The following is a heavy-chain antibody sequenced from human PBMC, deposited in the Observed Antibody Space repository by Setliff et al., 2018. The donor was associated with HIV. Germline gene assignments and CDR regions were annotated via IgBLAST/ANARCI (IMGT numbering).Heavy chain of an antibody. D-gene: IGHD3-22*01. V-gene: IGHV4-39*01. J-gene: IGHJ5*02. CDR2: IYYSGST. CDR3: ASRVYYYDSSGYLREEGFDP. Sequence: PSETLSLTCTVSGGSISNSRYYWSWIRQPPGKGLEWIGSIYYSGSTYYNPSLKSRVTISVDTSKNQFSLKPSSVTAADAAVYYCASRVYYYDSSGYLREEGFDPWGQGTLVTVSS. CDR1: GGSISNSRYY.